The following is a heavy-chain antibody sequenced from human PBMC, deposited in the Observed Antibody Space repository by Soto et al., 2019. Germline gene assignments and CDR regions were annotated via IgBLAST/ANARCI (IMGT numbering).Heavy chain of an antibody. D-gene: IGHD3-3*01. CDR3: AKDFVPPNYDFWSGYYGSYGMDV. CDR1: GFTFSSYA. J-gene: IGHJ6*02. CDR2: ISGSGGST. Sequence: GGSLRLSCAASGFTFSSYAMSWVRQAPGKGLEWVSAISGSGGSTYYADSVKGRFTISRDNSKNTLYLQMNSLRAEDTAVYYCAKDFVPPNYDFWSGYYGSYGMDVWGQGTTVTVSS. V-gene: IGHV3-23*01.